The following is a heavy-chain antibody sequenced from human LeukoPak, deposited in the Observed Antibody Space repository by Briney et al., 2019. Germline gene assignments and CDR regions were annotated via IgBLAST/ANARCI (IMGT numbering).Heavy chain of an antibody. Sequence: PGGSLRLSCAASGFTFSSYATSWVRQAPGQGLEWVSGISASGYSTYYGDSVKGRLTISRDNSKNMLYLQMDSLRVEDTAIYYCAKDLGGSGSYYWSAFDVWGQGTTVTVSS. CDR2: ISASGYST. J-gene: IGHJ3*01. D-gene: IGHD3-10*01. CDR3: AKDLGGSGSYYWSAFDV. CDR1: GFTFSSYA. V-gene: IGHV3-23*01.